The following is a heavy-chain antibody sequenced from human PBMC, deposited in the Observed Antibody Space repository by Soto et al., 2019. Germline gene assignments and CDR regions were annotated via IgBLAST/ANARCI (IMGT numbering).Heavy chain of an antibody. D-gene: IGHD3-22*01. CDR1: GGTFSRYA. CDR2: ITPIFGTA. V-gene: IGHV1-69*13. CDR3: ARGDPMIVVASSSYPYYDMDV. Sequence: SVKVSCKASGGTFSRYAISWVRQAPGQGLEWMGGITPIFGTANYAQKFQGRVTITADESTSTAYMELSSLRSEDTAVYYCARGDPMIVVASSSYPYYDMDVWGQGXTVTVYS. J-gene: IGHJ6*02.